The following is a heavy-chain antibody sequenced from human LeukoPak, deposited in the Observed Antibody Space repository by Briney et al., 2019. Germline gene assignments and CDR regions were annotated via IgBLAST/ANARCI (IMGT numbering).Heavy chain of an antibody. CDR2: MSPTSGGT. CDR1: GYTFADYH. V-gene: IGHV1-2*06. CDR3: ARDDGLDY. Sequence: ASVKVSCKASGYTFADYHMHWVRQAPGQGLEWMGRMSPTSGGTNYAPKFQGRVTMTRDTSIRTAYMELSSLRSDDTAIYYCARDDGLDYWGQGTLVTVSS. J-gene: IGHJ4*02.